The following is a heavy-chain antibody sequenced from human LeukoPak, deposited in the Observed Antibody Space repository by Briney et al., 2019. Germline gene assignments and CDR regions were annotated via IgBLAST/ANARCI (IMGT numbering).Heavy chain of an antibody. V-gene: IGHV3-9*01. D-gene: IGHD1-26*01. CDR3: AKDGINQGYYEELTGNFDY. CDR2: ISWNSGSI. J-gene: IGHJ4*02. CDR1: GFTFDDYA. Sequence: GRSLRLSCAASGFTFDDYAMHWVRQAPGKGLEWVSGISWNSGSIGYADSVKGRFTISRDNAKNSLYLQMNSLRAEDTALYYCAKDGINQGYYEELTGNFDYWGQGTLVTVS.